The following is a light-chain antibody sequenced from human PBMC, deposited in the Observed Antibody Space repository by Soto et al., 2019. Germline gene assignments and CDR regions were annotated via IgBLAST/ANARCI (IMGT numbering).Light chain of an antibody. Sequence: DIQMTQSPSTLPASVGDRVTFICRASQDIGYWLAWYQQKPGKAPKLLIHDASTLERGVPSRFSGSGSGTEFTLTIISPQPDDFATYYCQQYSDYYTFGQGTKVDIK. V-gene: IGKV1-5*02. CDR2: DAS. CDR1: QDIGYW. CDR3: QQYSDYYT. J-gene: IGKJ2*01.